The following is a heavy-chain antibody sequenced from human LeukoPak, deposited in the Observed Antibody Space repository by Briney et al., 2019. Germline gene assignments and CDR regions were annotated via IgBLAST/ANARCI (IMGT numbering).Heavy chain of an antibody. CDR2: IYYSGST. V-gene: IGHV4-59*01. CDR3: ARDSSGWATVFDY. CDR1: GGSISSYY. Sequence: PSETLSLTCTVSGGSISSYYWSWIRQPPGKGLEWIGYIYYSGSTNYNPSLKSRVTISVDTSKSQFSLKLSSVTAADTAVYYCARDSSGWATVFDYWGQGTLVTVSS. J-gene: IGHJ4*02. D-gene: IGHD6-19*01.